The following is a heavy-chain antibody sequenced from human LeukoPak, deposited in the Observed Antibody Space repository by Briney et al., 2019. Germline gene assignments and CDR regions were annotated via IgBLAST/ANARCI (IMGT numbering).Heavy chain of an antibody. CDR3: ARPGYGSGSSFDY. J-gene: IGHJ4*02. D-gene: IGHD3-10*01. Sequence: SETLSLTCTVSGYSISIGYYWGWIRQPPGKGLEWIGSIYHSGSTYYNPSLKSRVTISVDTSKNQFSLKLSSVTAADTAVYYCARPGYGSGSSFDYWGQGTLVTVSS. V-gene: IGHV4-38-2*02. CDR2: IYHSGST. CDR1: GYSISIGYY.